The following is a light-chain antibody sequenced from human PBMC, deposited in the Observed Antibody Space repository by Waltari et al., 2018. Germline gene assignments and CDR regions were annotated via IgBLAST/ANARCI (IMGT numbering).Light chain of an antibody. V-gene: IGKV1-12*01. CDR1: QGISTW. Sequence: DIQMTQSPSSVSASVGDSVTITCRASQGISTWLAWFQQKPGKAPKLRIYAASSLQSGVPSRFSGSGSGTDFTLTINSLQPDDFATYYCQQANSLPVTFGGGTKVEIK. J-gene: IGKJ4*01. CDR2: AAS. CDR3: QQANSLPVT.